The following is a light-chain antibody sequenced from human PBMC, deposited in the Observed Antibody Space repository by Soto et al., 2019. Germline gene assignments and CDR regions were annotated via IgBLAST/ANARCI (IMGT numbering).Light chain of an antibody. J-gene: IGLJ2*01. CDR2: EVT. CDR3: SSYAGSNNFVV. V-gene: IGLV2-8*01. Sequence: QSVLTQPPSASGSPGQSVSISCSGTSSDVGGYNHVSWFQQHPGKAPKLILYEVTKRPSGVPDRFSGSKSGNTASLTVSGLQSDDEADYYCSSYAGSNNFVVFGGGTQLTVL. CDR1: SSDVGGYNH.